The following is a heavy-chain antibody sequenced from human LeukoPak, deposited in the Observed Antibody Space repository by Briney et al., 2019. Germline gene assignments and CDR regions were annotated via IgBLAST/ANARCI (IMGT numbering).Heavy chain of an antibody. J-gene: IGHJ4*02. CDR3: GREPRYRPIDY. Sequence: GASVKVSCKASGGTFSSYAISWVRQAPGQGLEWMGRIIPILGIANYAQKFQGRVTITADKSTGTAYMELRSLRSDDTAVYYCGREPRYRPIDYWGQGTLVTVSS. CDR2: IIPILGIA. D-gene: IGHD3-9*01. CDR1: GGTFSSYA. V-gene: IGHV1-69*04.